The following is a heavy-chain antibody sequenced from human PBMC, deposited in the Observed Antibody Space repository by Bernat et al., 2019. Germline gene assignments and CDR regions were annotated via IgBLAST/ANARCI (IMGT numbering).Heavy chain of an antibody. CDR1: DYTFTSYG. CDR3: ARDTDWLWPPEYYFDY. D-gene: IGHD5-18*01. J-gene: IGHJ4*02. CDR2: ISAYNGNT. Sequence: PEAPMPSSGKATDYTFTSYGISWVRQAPGQGLEWMGWISAYNGNTNYAQKLQGRVTMTTDTSTSTAYMELRSLRSDDTAVYYCARDTDWLWPPEYYFDYWGQG. V-gene: IGHV1-18*01.